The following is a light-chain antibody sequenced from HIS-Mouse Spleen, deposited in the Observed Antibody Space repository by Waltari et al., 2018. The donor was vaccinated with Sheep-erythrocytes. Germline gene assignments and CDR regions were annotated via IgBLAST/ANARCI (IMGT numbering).Light chain of an antibody. CDR2: EGS. CDR3: CSYAGSSTPWV. Sequence: QSALTQPASVSGSPGQSITISGTGTSSDVGSYNLVSWYQQHPGKAPKLMLYEGSKRPSGVSKRFSGSKSGNTASLTISGLQAEDEADYYCCSYAGSSTPWVFGGGTKLTVL. J-gene: IGLJ3*02. V-gene: IGLV2-23*01. CDR1: SSDVGSYNL.